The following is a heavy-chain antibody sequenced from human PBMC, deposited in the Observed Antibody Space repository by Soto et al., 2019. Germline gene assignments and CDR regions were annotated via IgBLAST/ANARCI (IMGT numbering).Heavy chain of an antibody. CDR3: TTESYDILTGLVF. V-gene: IGHV3-15*06. CDR1: GFPFGTYS. CDR2: ISNTGSTT. J-gene: IGHJ4*02. Sequence: TGGSHRLSCAASGFPFGTYSMSWVRQAPGKGLEWVSYISNTGSTTYYAAPVRGRFTISRDDSKNTLFLQMNSLKTEDTAVYYCTTESYDILTGLVFWGQGTLVTVSS. D-gene: IGHD3-9*01.